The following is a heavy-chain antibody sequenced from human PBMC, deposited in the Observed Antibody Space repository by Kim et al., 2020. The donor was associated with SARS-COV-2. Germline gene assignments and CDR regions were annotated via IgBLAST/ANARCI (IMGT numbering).Heavy chain of an antibody. CDR3: ARDKEKRYYYYGMDV. CDR2: IIPIFGTA. Sequence: SVKVSCKASGGTFSSYAISWVRQAPGQGLEWMGGIIPIFGTANYAQKFQGRVTITADESTSTAYMELSSLRSEDTAVYYCARDKEKRYYYYGMDVWGQGTTVTVSS. J-gene: IGHJ6*02. CDR1: GGTFSSYA. V-gene: IGHV1-69*13.